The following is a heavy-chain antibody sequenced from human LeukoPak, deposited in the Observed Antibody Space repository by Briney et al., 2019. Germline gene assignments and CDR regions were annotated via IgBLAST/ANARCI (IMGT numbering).Heavy chain of an antibody. CDR2: ISSSSSYI. CDR1: GFTFSSYW. CDR3: PRWSPTRGYCSGDSCHFDY. J-gene: IGHJ4*02. D-gene: IGHD2-15*01. Sequence: GGSLRLSCAASGFTFSSYWMHWVRQAPGKGLEWVSSISSSSSYIYYADSAKGRFTISRDNAKNSLYLQMHSLRAEDTAVYYCPRWSPTRGYCSGDSCHFDYWGQGTLVTVSS. V-gene: IGHV3-21*01.